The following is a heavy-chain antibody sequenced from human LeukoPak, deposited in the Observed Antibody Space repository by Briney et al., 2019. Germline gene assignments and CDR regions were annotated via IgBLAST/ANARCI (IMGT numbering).Heavy chain of an antibody. J-gene: IGHJ3*02. CDR3: AREYYGSGILPRAFDI. V-gene: IGHV1-69*05. CDR1: GGTFSSYA. D-gene: IGHD3-10*01. Sequence: GASVTVSCKASGGTFSSYAISWVRQAPGQGLEWMGGIIPIFGTANYAQKFQGRVTITTDESTSTAYMELSSLRSDDTAVYYCAREYYGSGILPRAFDIWGQGTMVTVSS. CDR2: IIPIFGTA.